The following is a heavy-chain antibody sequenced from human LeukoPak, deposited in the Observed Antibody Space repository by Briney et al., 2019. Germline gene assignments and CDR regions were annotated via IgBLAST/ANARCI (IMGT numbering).Heavy chain of an antibody. CDR1: SDSISSYY. D-gene: IGHD6-13*01. Sequence: SETLSLTCTVSSDSISSYYWSWIRQPPGKRLEWITYTSYSGSTKYNPSLKSRVTISVDTSKNQFSLRLTSVTAADTAVYYCARGIIEGSSSWGFWSQGTLLTVSS. V-gene: IGHV4-59*01. CDR2: TSYSGST. J-gene: IGHJ4*02. CDR3: ARGIIEGSSSWGF.